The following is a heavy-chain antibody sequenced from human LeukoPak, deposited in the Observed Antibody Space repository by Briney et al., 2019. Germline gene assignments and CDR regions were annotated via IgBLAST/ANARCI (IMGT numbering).Heavy chain of an antibody. CDR1: GGSISSYY. D-gene: IGHD6-6*01. J-gene: IGHJ5*02. CDR2: IYYSGST. CDR3: ARWYKYSSSWSPVNWFDP. Sequence: PSETLSLTCTVPGGSISSYYWSWIRQPPGKGLEWIGYIYYSGSTNYNPSHKSRVTISVDTSKNQFSPKLSSVTAADTAVYYCARWYKYSSSWSPVNWFDPWGQGTLVTVSS. V-gene: IGHV4-59*01.